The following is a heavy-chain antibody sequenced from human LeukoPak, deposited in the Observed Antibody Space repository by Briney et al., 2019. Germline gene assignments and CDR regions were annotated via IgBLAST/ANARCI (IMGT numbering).Heavy chain of an antibody. CDR2: ISDSGSDT. D-gene: IGHD6-25*01. J-gene: IGHJ1*01. Sequence: GGSLRLSCAASGFTFSSYAMSWVRQAPGKGLEWVSSISDSGSDTYYADSVKGRFTIYRDYSKNTLYLQMNSLKAEDTAVYYCSTQSYSGQVPPSYFQHWGQGTLVTVSS. CDR1: GFTFSSYA. CDR3: STQSYSGQVPPSYFQH. V-gene: IGHV3-23*01.